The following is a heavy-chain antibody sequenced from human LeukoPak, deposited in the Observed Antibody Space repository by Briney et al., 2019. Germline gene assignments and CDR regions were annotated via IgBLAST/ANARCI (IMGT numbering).Heavy chain of an antibody. D-gene: IGHD3-16*02. CDR1: VGSFSGYY. V-gene: IGHV4-34*01. CDR3: ARDPLSLVSGIDV. CDR2: FNYSGST. J-gene: IGHJ6*02. Sequence: SETLSLTCAVYVGSFSGYYWSWIRQPPGKVLEWNGEFNYSGSTNYNPSLKSRVTISVDTTKHQFSLKLSSVTAADTAVYYCARDPLSLVSGIDVWGQGTTVSASS.